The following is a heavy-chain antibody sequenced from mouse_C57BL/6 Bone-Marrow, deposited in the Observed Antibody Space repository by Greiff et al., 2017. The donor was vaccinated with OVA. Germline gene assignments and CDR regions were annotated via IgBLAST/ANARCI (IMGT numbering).Heavy chain of an antibody. V-gene: IGHV1-18*01. CDR3: ARVGEVGYYLDY. D-gene: IGHD1-3*01. Sequence: SGPELVKPGASVKIPCKASGYTFTDYNMDWVKQSHGKSLEWIGDINPNNGGTIYNQKFKGKATLTVDKSSSTANMELRSLTSEDTAAYYCARVGEVGYYLDYWGQGTTLTVSS. CDR1: GYTFTDYN. J-gene: IGHJ2*01. CDR2: INPNNGGT.